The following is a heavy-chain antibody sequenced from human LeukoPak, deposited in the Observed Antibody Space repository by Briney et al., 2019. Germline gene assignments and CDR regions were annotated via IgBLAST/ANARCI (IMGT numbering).Heavy chain of an antibody. CDR3: ARDAF. V-gene: IGHV1-46*01. D-gene: IGHD3-3*02. CDR2: VNPSGGST. CDR1: GYSFTHFY. J-gene: IGHJ4*02. Sequence: ASVQVSCKTSGYSFTHFYIHWVRPAPGQGLEWMGMVNPSGGSTISAQVFQDRVNMTRDTSTRTVYMEMTGLTSDDTGIYYCARDAFWGQGTQVTVS.